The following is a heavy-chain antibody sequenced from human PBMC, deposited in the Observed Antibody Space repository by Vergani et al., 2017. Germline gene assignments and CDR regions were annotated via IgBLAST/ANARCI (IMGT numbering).Heavy chain of an antibody. CDR2: IYYSGST. CDR1: GGSISSSSYY. CDR3: ARRGTYGSGSYFAFDI. J-gene: IGHJ3*02. V-gene: IGHV4-39*01. Sequence: QLQLQESGPGLVKPSETLSLTCTVSGGSISSSSYYWGWIRQPPGKGLEWIGSIYYSGSTYYNPSLKSRVTISVDTSKNQFSLKLSSVTAADTAVYYCARRGTYGSGSYFAFDIGGQGTMVTVSS. D-gene: IGHD3-10*01.